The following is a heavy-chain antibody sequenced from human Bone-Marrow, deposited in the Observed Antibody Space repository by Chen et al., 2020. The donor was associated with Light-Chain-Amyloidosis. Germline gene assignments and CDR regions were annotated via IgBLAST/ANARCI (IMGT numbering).Heavy chain of an antibody. V-gene: IGHV4-39*07. D-gene: IGHD2-15*01. J-gene: IGHJ6*03. CDR2: IDYSGNT. CDR3: ARDRLARAGYCSGGSCYGRPSYYMDV. CDR1: GGATMSSSNF. Sequence: QLQLQESGPRLVESSGTLSLTCTVPGGATMSSSNFWGGLRQAPGKGLEWIGSIDYSGNTYMNSSLKNRVAMSVDTSNNQFSLSLNSVTASDTAVYYCARDRLARAGYCSGGSCYGRPSYYMDVWGKGTTVTVSS.